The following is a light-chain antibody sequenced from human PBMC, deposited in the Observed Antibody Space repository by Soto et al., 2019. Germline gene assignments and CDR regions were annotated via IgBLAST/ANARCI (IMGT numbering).Light chain of an antibody. CDR3: AAWDDRMSGRV. Sequence: QSVLTQPPSVSGAPGQRVTISCTGSSSNIGAGYDVHWYQQLPGTAPKLLIYSDNQRPSWVPDRFSVSKSDTSASLAISGLWSEDEAVYYCAAWDDRMSGRVFGGGTKLTVL. CDR1: SSNIGAGYD. J-gene: IGLJ3*02. CDR2: SDN. V-gene: IGLV1-47*02.